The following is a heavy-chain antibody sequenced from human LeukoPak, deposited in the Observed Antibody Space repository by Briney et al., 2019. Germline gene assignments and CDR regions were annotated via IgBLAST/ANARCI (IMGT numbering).Heavy chain of an antibody. J-gene: IGHJ3*02. D-gene: IGHD5-24*01. CDR1: GFTFGNYA. Sequence: GGSLRLSCVASGFTFGNYAMGWLRQAPGRRPEWVSSLTDSGGTTYYVDSVKGRFAISRDNSKNTLYLHMNSLRADDTAVYYCAKKRDAFDMWGQGTVVTVS. CDR2: LTDSGGTT. V-gene: IGHV3-23*01. CDR3: AKKRDAFDM.